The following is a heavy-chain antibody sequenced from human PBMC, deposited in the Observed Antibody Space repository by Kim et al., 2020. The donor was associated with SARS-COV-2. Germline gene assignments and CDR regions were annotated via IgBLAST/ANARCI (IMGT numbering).Heavy chain of an antibody. CDR3: ARVVRRVINNWFDS. D-gene: IGHD3-10*01. Sequence: GGSLRLSCAASGFTFSSYAMHWVRQAPGKGPEWVALISYDGTNKFYADSVKGRFTISRDNSKNTLYLQMSSLRAEDTALYYCARVVRRVINNWFDSWGQG. CDR1: GFTFSSYA. CDR2: ISYDGTNK. V-gene: IGHV3-30*04. J-gene: IGHJ5*02.